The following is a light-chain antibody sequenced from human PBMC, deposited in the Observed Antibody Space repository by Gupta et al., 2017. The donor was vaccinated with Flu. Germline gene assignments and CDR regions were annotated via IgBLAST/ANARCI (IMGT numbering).Light chain of an antibody. CDR1: QSLLHYNGYNY. J-gene: IGKJ5*01. CDR3: MQALQTPPA. CDR2: LGS. Sequence: DIVMTQSPLSLPVTPGEPASISCRSSQSLLHYNGYNYLDWYLQKPGQSPQLLIYLGSHRASGVPDSFSGSGSGTDFTLKISRVEAEDVGVYYCMQALQTPPAFGQGTRLEIK. V-gene: IGKV2-28*01.